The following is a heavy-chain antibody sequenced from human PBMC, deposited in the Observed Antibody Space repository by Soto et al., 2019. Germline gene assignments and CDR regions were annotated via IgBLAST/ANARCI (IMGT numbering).Heavy chain of an antibody. V-gene: IGHV3-23*01. CDR2: ISGGRDST. Sequence: EVQLLESGGDLVQPGGSLRLSCAASGFTFSSYAMSWVRQAPGQGLQWVSAISGGRDSTYYADSVKGRFTISRDNSKNTLYLQMNSMRAENTALYYGASRYKWNPYGAFDIWGQGTMVTVSS. CDR1: GFTFSSYA. J-gene: IGHJ3*02. CDR3: ASRYKWNPYGAFDI. D-gene: IGHD1-20*01.